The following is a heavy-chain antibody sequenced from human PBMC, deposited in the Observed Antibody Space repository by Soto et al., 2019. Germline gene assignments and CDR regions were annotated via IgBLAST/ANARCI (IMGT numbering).Heavy chain of an antibody. V-gene: IGHV4-34*01. CDR3: ARAQITMVRGVIISLYYYYYMDV. CDR1: GGSFSGYY. Sequence: SETLSLTCAVYGGSFSGYYWSWIRQPPGKGLEWIGEINHSGSTNYNPSLKSRVTISVDTSKNQFSLKLSSVTAADTAVYYCARAQITMVRGVIISLYYYYYMDVWGKGTTVTVSS. D-gene: IGHD3-10*01. CDR2: INHSGST. J-gene: IGHJ6*03.